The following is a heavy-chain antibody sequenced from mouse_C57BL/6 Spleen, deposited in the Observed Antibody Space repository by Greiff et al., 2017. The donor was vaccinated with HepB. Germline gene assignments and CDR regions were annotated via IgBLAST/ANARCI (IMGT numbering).Heavy chain of an antibody. CDR3: ARDRLGQKAYYFDY. CDR1: GYAFSSSW. CDR2: IYPGDGDT. Sequence: QVQLKHSGPELVKPGASVKISCKASGYAFSSSWMNWVKQRPGKGLEWIGRIYPGDGDTNYNGKFKGKATLTADKSSSTAYMQLSSLTSEDSAVYFCARDRLGQKAYYFDYWGQGTTLTVSS. D-gene: IGHD4-1*01. J-gene: IGHJ2*01. V-gene: IGHV1-82*01.